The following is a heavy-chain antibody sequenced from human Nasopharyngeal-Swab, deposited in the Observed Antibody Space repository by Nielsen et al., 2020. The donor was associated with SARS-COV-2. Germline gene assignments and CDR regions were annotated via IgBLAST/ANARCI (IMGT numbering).Heavy chain of an antibody. J-gene: IGHJ3*02. Sequence: VRQAPGKGLEWVAVISYDGSNKYYADPVKGRFTISRDNSKNTLYLQMNSLRAEDTAVYYCASLGDSSGYYYRIDGYAHDAHDAFDIWGQGTMVTVSS. V-gene: IGHV3-30-3*01. D-gene: IGHD3-22*01. CDR2: ISYDGSNK. CDR3: ASLGDSSGYYYRIDGYAHDAHDAFDI.